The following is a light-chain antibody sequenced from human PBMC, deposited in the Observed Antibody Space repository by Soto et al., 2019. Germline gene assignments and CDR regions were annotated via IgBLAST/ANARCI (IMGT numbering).Light chain of an antibody. V-gene: IGKV1-39*01. Sequence: IQMTQSPSSLSASVGDRVTITCRASQGIRNDLGWYQQKPGKAPKLLIYAASSLQSGVPSRFSGSGSGTDFTLTISSLQPEDFATYFCQQSYSTPPWTFGQGTKVEIK. CDR3: QQSYSTPPWT. CDR2: AAS. J-gene: IGKJ1*01. CDR1: QGIRND.